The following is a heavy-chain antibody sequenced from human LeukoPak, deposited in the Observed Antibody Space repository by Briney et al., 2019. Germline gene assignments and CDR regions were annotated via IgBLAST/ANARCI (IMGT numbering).Heavy chain of an antibody. J-gene: IGHJ4*02. CDR2: ISGSGGST. CDR3: AKRRYDSSGFDYFDY. D-gene: IGHD3-22*01. Sequence: PGGSLRLSCAASGFTFSSYAMSWVRQAPGKGLEWVSAISGSGGSTYYADSVKGRFTISRDNSKNTLYLQMNSLRAEDTAVYYCAKRRYDSSGFDYFDYWGQGILVTVSS. CDR1: GFTFSSYA. V-gene: IGHV3-23*01.